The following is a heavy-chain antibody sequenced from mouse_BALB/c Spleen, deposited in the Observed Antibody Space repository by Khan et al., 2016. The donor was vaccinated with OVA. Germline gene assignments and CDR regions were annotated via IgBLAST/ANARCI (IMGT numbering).Heavy chain of an antibody. D-gene: IGHD2-1*01. Sequence: QVQLQQSGAELVKPGASVKLSCKTSGYTFTSYWIQWVKQRPGQGLGWIGQIFPGTGTTYYNENFKGKATLTVDTSSSTAYMQLTGLTSEDSACYFCARGYFGNYECVYWGQGTLVTVSP. J-gene: IGHJ3*01. CDR2: IFPGTGTT. V-gene: IGHV1S132*01. CDR1: GYTFTSYW. CDR3: ARGYFGNYECVY.